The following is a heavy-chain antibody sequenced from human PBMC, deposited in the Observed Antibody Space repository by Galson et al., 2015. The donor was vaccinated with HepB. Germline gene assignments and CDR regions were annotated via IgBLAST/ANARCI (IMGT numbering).Heavy chain of an antibody. V-gene: IGHV1-46*01. Sequence: SVKVSCKASGYTFTSYYMHWVGQAPGQGLEWMGIINPSGGSTSYAQKFQGRVTMTRDTSTSTVHMELSSLRSEDTAVYYCARDLGNDSTSWYGMDVWGQGTTVTVSS. J-gene: IGHJ6*02. CDR3: ARDLGNDSTSWYGMDV. D-gene: IGHD3-22*01. CDR1: GYTFTSYY. CDR2: INPSGGST.